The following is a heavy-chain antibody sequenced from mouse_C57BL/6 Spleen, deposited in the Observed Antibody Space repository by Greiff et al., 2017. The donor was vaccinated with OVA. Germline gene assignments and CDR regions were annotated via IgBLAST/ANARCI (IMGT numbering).Heavy chain of an antibody. CDR1: GYTFTDYY. D-gene: IGHD2-4*01. CDR2: INPNNGGT. CDR3: ARGGDYDYLDY. Sequence: EVQLQQSGPELVKPGASVKISCKASGYTFTDYYMTWVKQSHGQGLEWIGDINPNNGGTSYNQKFKGKATLTVDKSSSTAYMELRSLTSEDSAVYYCARGGDYDYLDYWGQGTTLTVSS. V-gene: IGHV1-26*01. J-gene: IGHJ2*01.